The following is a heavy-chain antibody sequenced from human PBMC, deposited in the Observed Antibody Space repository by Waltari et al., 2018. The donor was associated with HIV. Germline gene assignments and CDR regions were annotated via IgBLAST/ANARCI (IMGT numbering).Heavy chain of an antibody. V-gene: IGHV3-7*01. J-gene: IGHJ4*02. CDR1: GFPFSNFW. D-gene: IGHD4-17*01. CDR3: ARDDYLDF. Sequence: EVQLMESGGGLVRPGESLRLSCDGSGFPFSNFWMGWVRQAPGKGLEWVADINGAGRDKWYVASVRGRFTISRDNAKNSLYLQMNSLTAEDTAVYYCARDDYLDFWGQGTLVTVSS. CDR2: INGAGRDK.